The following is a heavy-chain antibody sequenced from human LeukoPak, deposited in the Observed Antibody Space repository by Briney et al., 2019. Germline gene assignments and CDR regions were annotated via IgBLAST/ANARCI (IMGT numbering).Heavy chain of an antibody. CDR1: GGSVSSGSYY. D-gene: IGHD2-15*01. CDR2: IYYSGST. Sequence: SETLSLTCTVSGGSVSSGSYYRSWIRQPPGKGLEWIGYIYYSGSTNYNPSLKSRVTISVDTSKNQFSLKLSSVTAADTAVYYGARDLLIGGDPWAQGTLVTVSS. CDR3: ARDLLIGGDP. J-gene: IGHJ5*02. V-gene: IGHV4-61*01.